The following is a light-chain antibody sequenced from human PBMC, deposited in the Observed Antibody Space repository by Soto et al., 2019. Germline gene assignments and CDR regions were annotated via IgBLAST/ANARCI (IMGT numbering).Light chain of an antibody. CDR1: QGPSSY. CDR3: QQESNPIT. CDR2: DAS. Sequence: EIVLTQYRATLSLSPGERATLTCSASQGPSSYLACYQHKPSQGPRLRIYDASNRATGIPARFSGSWSGTDVSAAISRQVTEYFATYYSQQESNPITWGQWTRLELK. J-gene: IGKJ5*01. V-gene: IGKV3D-11*01.